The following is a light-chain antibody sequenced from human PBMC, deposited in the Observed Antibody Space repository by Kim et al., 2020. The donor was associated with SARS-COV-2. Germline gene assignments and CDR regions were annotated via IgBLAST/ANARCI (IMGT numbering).Light chain of an antibody. CDR1: RSDVGGYNY. CDR2: DVS. J-gene: IGLJ1*01. CDR3: CSYAGSYTNYV. Sequence: SVTNAWTGTRSDVGGYNYVSWYQQHPGKAPKPMIYDVSKRPSGVPDRFSGSKSGNTASLTISGLQAEDEADYYCCSYAGSYTNYVFGTGTKVTVL. V-gene: IGLV2-11*01.